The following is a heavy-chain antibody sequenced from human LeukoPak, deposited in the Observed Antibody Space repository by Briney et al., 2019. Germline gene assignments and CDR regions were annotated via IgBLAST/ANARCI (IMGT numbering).Heavy chain of an antibody. CDR1: GFTVSSNY. V-gene: IGHV3-15*01. D-gene: IGHD5-12*01. CDR3: TTDVYSGYDGDY. Sequence: PGGSLRLSCAASGFTVSSNYMSWVRQAPGKGLEWVGRIKSKTDGGTTDYAAPVKGRFTISRDDSKNTLYLQMNSLKTEDTAVYYCTTDVYSGYDGDYWGQGTLVTVSS. J-gene: IGHJ4*02. CDR2: IKSKTDGGTT.